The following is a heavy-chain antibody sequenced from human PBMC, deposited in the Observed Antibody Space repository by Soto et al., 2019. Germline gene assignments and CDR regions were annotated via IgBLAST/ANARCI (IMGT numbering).Heavy chain of an antibody. Sequence: EVQVLESGGGLVQPGGSLRLSCAASGFTVSSSYMTWVRQAPGKGLEWVSVIYSAGNTYYADSVKGRFTISRDNSKNKVYLQMNSLRAEDTAVYYCAIITFGTYGMDVWGQGTTVTVSS. V-gene: IGHV3-66*01. CDR1: GFTVSSSY. J-gene: IGHJ6*02. CDR3: AIITFGTYGMDV. CDR2: IYSAGNT. D-gene: IGHD3-10*01.